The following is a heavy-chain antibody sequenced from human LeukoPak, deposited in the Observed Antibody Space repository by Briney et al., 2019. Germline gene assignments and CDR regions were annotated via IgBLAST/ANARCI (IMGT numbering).Heavy chain of an antibody. Sequence: SETLSLTCTVSGGSISSSSYYWGWIRQPPGKGLEWIGSIYYSGSTYYNPSLKSRVTISVDTSKNQFSLKLSSVTAADTAVYYCARPLGYCSSTSCYEGAFDIWGQGTMVTVSS. J-gene: IGHJ3*02. CDR1: GGSISSSSYY. D-gene: IGHD2-2*01. V-gene: IGHV4-39*01. CDR2: IYYSGST. CDR3: ARPLGYCSSTSCYEGAFDI.